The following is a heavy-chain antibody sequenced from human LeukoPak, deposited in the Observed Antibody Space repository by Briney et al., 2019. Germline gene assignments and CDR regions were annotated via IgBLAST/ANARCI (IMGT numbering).Heavy chain of an antibody. Sequence: GGSLRLSCAASGFNFSHHAMHWVRRSPGKGLEWAAVISYDGNNKYYANSVRGRFTISRDNPKNTLYLQMNSLRAEDTAVYYCARKTDHQTGGDFWGQGTLVTVSS. V-gene: IGHV3-30*03. CDR1: GFNFSHHA. J-gene: IGHJ4*02. CDR3: ARKTDHQTGGDF. D-gene: IGHD1-1*01. CDR2: ISYDGNNK.